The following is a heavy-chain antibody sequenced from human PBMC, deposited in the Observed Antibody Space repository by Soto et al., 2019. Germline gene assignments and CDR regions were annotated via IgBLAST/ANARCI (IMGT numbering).Heavy chain of an antibody. CDR3: GRDLSRHYDYFYAMDV. V-gene: IGHV3-33*01. Sequence: GGSLRLSCAASGFTFTTYGFHGVRQAPGKGLEWVAVIWYDGIKKYYADSVKGRFTISRDNSKNTVYLQMNSLRVEDTAVYYCGRDLSRHYDYFYAMDVWGQGTTVTVS. J-gene: IGHJ6*02. CDR2: IWYDGIKK. CDR1: GFTFTTYG.